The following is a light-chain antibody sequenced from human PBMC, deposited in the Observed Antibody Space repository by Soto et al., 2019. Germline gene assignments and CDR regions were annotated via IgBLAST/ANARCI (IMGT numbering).Light chain of an antibody. CDR1: QSVGSS. V-gene: IGKV3-11*01. J-gene: IGKJ5*01. CDR3: QQRSNWPPT. Sequence: EIVLTQSPATLSLSPGERATLSCRASQSVGSSLAWYQQKLGQAPRLLIYAASDRATGIPARFSGSGSGTDFNLNIASLEPEDSAFYFCQQRSNWPPTFGQGTRLEIK. CDR2: AAS.